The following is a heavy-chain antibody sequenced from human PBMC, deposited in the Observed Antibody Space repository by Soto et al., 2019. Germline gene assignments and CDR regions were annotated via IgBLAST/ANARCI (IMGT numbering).Heavy chain of an antibody. Sequence: ASVKVSCKASGYTFTSYDINWVRQATGQGLEWMGWMNPNSGNTGYAQKFQGRVTMTRNTSISTAYMELSSLRSEDTAVYYCAIVSARYYDFWSGHVPHAFDIWGQGTMVTVSS. CDR1: GYTFTSYD. CDR3: AIVSARYYDFWSGHVPHAFDI. J-gene: IGHJ3*02. CDR2: MNPNSGNT. V-gene: IGHV1-8*01. D-gene: IGHD3-3*01.